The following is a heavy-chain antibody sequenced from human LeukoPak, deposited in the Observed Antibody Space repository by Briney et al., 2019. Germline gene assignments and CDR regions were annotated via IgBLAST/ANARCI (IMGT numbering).Heavy chain of an antibody. V-gene: IGHV1-8*01. Sequence: GASVKVSCKASGYTFTSYDINWVRQATGQGLEWMGWMNPNSGNTGYAQKFHDRVTITRDTSASTAYMYMSSLRSEDMAVYYCARGLGSTSFDYWGQGTLVTVSS. J-gene: IGHJ4*02. CDR1: GYTFTSYD. D-gene: IGHD2-2*01. CDR3: ARGLGSTSFDY. CDR2: MNPNSGNT.